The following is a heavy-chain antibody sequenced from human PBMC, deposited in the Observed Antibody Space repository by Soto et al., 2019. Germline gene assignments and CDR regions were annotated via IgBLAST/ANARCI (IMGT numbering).Heavy chain of an antibody. CDR1: GYTFTNFG. Sequence: QVQLVQSGAEVKKPGASVKVSCKTSGYTFTNFGISWVRQAPGQRFEWLGWISGDSGRTYYAQKFQGRVTMTRDTSTNTAYMELRSLSSDDTAVFYCVRVGSTDHDRAGLDWGRGPLVTVSS. D-gene: IGHD3-10*01. CDR3: VRVGSTDHDRAGLD. CDR2: ISGDSGRT. J-gene: IGHJ4*02. V-gene: IGHV1-18*01.